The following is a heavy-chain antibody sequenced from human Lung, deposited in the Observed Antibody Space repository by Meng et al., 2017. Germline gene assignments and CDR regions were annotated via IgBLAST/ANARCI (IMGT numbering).Heavy chain of an antibody. CDR1: GDSVSSNSAA. CDR3: ARSQHWLDS. J-gene: IGHJ5*01. CDR2: TYYRSKWYN. Sequence: QVHLQQSGPGLVKPSQPLPLTCSISGDSVSSNSAAWNWIRQSPSRGLECLGRTYYRSKWYNGYTVSVRSRKTLNPDTSKIQFSLQLNSVTPEDTALYYCARSQHWLDSWGQGTLVTVSS. V-gene: IGHV6-1*01.